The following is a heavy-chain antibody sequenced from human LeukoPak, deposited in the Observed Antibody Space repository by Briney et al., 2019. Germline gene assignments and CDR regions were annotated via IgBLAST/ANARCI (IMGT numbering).Heavy chain of an antibody. V-gene: IGHV3-48*03. CDR1: GFTFSDYE. J-gene: IGHJ4*02. Sequence: GGSLRLSCAASGFTFSDYEMNWVRQAPGKGLEWILHISTSGSIIHYADSVKGRFTISRDNAKNSLYLQMNSLRAEDTALYYCARVFVGANGDFDYWGQGTLVTVSS. CDR3: ARVFVGANGDFDY. CDR2: ISTSGSII. D-gene: IGHD1-26*01.